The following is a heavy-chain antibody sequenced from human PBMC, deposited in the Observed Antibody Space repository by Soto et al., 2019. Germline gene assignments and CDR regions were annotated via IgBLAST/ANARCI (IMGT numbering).Heavy chain of an antibody. D-gene: IGHD4-17*01. CDR2: ISSSSSTI. CDR1: GFTFSSYS. CDR3: ARDRAVESGDPSYYYYYYYMDV. V-gene: IGHV3-48*01. Sequence: GGSLRLSCAASGFTFSSYSMNWVRQAPGKGLEWVSYISSSSSTIYYADSVKGRFTISRDNAKNSLYLQMNSLRAEDTAVYYCARDRAVESGDPSYYYYYYYMDVWGKGTTVTVSS. J-gene: IGHJ6*03.